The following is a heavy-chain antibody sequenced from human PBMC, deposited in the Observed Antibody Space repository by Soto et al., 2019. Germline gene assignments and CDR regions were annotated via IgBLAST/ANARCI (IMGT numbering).Heavy chain of an antibody. Sequence: ASVKVSCKASGFTFTSSAVQWVRQARGQRLEWIGWIVVGSGNTNYAQKFQERVTITRDMSTSTAYMELSSLRSEDTAVYYCAADEGPGCFDFWGGIYYGMDVWGQGSTVTVS. J-gene: IGHJ6*02. CDR1: GFTFTSSA. V-gene: IGHV1-58*01. D-gene: IGHD3-3*01. CDR3: AADEGPGCFDFWGGIYYGMDV. CDR2: IVVGSGNT.